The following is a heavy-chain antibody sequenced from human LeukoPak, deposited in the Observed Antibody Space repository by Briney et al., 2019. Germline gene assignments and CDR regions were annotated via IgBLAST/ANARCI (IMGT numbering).Heavy chain of an antibody. J-gene: IGHJ4*02. CDR1: GFTFSSYG. CDR3: AKDSKRWKTYYYEAGSYYFDY. D-gene: IGHD3-10*01. CDR2: ISGSGGST. Sequence: GGSLRLSCAASGFTFSSYGMSWVRQAPGKGLEWVSAISGSGGSTNYADSVKGRFTISRDNSKNTLYLQMNSLRPEDTAVYYCAKDSKRWKTYYYEAGSYYFDYWGQGTRVTVSS. V-gene: IGHV3-23*01.